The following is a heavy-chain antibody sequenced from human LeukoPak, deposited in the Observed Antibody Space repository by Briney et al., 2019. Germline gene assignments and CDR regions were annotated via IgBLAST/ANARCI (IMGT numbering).Heavy chain of an antibody. D-gene: IGHD3-22*01. CDR3: ARDGGYFDSSGYFNSDDAFDI. Sequence: PSETLSLTCTVSGGSIRSGSYYWSWIRQPAGKGLEWIGRIYISGSTNYNPSLKSRVTISLDTSKNQFSLMLSSVTAADTAVYYCARDGGYFDSSGYFNSDDAFDIWGQGTMVTVSS. J-gene: IGHJ3*02. CDR1: GGSIRSGSYY. CDR2: IYISGST. V-gene: IGHV4-61*02.